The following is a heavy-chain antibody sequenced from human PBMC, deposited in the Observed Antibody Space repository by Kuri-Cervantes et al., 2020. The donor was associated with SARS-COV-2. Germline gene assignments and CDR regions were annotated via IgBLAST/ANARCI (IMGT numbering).Heavy chain of an antibody. D-gene: IGHD2/OR15-2a*01. J-gene: IGHJ6*03. Sequence: ASVKVSCKSSGYTFTAYNIHWVRQASGQGLEWLGWINPKSGGTNHAQEFQGRITMTRDTSISTVYMELTSLRSDDTAVYYCARDGQRIHPCNSGVGYYYYYYMDVWGKGTTVTVSS. CDR1: GYTFTAYN. CDR2: INPKSGGT. CDR3: ARDGQRIHPCNSGVGYYYYYYMDV. V-gene: IGHV1-2*02.